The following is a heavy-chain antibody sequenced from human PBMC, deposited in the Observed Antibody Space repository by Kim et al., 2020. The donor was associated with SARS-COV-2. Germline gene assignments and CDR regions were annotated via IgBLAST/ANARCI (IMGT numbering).Heavy chain of an antibody. CDR3: ATVRDRGRLDY. J-gene: IGHJ4*02. D-gene: IGHD2-15*01. CDR1: SDSSSVYY. V-gene: IGHV4-59*01. Sequence: SETLSLTCTVSSDSSSVYYWSWIRQPPGKGLEWIAYVYYSGSPKYNPSLKSRVTMSADTSKKQFSLSLSSVTAADTAVYYCATVRDRGRLDYWGQGIQVT. CDR2: VYYSGSP.